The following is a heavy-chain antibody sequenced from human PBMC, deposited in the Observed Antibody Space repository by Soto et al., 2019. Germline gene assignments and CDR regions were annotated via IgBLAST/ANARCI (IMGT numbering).Heavy chain of an antibody. Sequence: PSETLSLTCTVSGGSISSYYWSWIRQPPGKGLEWIGYIYYSGSTNYNPSLKSRVTISVDTSKNQFSLKLSSVTAADTAVYYCAGQRPAYGSGRYYGIDVWGQGTTVTVSS. V-gene: IGHV4-59*01. CDR3: AGQRPAYGSGRYYGIDV. D-gene: IGHD3-10*01. CDR1: GGSISSYY. J-gene: IGHJ6*02. CDR2: IYYSGST.